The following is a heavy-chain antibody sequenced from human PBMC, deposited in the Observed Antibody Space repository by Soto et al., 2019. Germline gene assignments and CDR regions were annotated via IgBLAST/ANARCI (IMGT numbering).Heavy chain of an antibody. Sequence: SETLSLTCTVSGGSVSSGSYYWSWIRQPPGKGLEWIGYIYYSGSTNYNPSLKSRVTISVDTSKNQFSLKLSSVTAADTAVYYCARGGWEFDPWGQGTPVTVSS. CDR2: IYYSGST. CDR1: GGSVSSGSYY. CDR3: ARGGWEFDP. D-gene: IGHD1-26*01. V-gene: IGHV4-61*01. J-gene: IGHJ5*02.